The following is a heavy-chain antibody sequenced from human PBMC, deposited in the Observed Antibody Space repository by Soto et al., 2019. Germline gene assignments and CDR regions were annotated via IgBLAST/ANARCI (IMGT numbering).Heavy chain of an antibody. Sequence: SETLSLTCAVSGGSISSGGYSWSWIRQPPGKGLEWIGYIYHSGSTYYNPSLKSRVTISVDRSKNQFSLKLSSVTAADTAVYYCAGGDDIFTGYRDWGQLPRVVVSS. CDR1: GGSISSGGYS. CDR3: AGGDDIFTGYRD. V-gene: IGHV4-30-2*01. D-gene: IGHD3-9*01. CDR2: IYHSGST. J-gene: IGHJ4*02.